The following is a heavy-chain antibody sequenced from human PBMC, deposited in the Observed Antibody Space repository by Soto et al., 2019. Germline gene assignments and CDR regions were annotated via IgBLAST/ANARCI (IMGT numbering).Heavy chain of an antibody. CDR1: GVSISSGSYY. CDR2: IYSTEST. D-gene: IGHD3-22*01. Sequence: QVQLQESGPGLVKPSQTLSLTCTVSGVSISSGSYYWTWIRQHPGKGLEWIGHIYSTESTNYNPSLKSRLTISVDMSASQFSLKLSSVTVADTAVYYCARSDSSTKTRYYFDRWGQGTLVTVSS. V-gene: IGHV4-31*03. J-gene: IGHJ4*02. CDR3: ARSDSSTKTRYYFDR.